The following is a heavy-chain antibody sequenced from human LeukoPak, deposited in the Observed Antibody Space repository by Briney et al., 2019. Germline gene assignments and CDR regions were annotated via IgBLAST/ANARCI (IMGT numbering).Heavy chain of an antibody. D-gene: IGHD5-18*01. J-gene: IGHJ5*02. Sequence: SETLSLTCTVSGGSISSSSYHWGWIRQPPGKGLEWIGSIYSSGSTYYNPSLKSRFTISADTSKTQVSLKLSSVTAADTAVYYCARDEGGYSYGDWFDPWGQGTLVTVSS. V-gene: IGHV4-39*07. CDR2: IYSSGST. CDR1: GGSISSSSYH. CDR3: ARDEGGYSYGDWFDP.